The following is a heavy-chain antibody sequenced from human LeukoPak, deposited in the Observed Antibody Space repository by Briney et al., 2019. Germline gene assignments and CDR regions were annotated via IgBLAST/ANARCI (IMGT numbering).Heavy chain of an antibody. V-gene: IGHV3-30*18. J-gene: IGHJ4*02. CDR3: AKESSGYYPTDY. D-gene: IGHD3-22*01. CDR2: ISYDGSNK. CDR1: GFTFSSYG. Sequence: GRSLRLSCAASGFTFSSYGMHWVRQAPDKGLEWVAVISYDGSNKYYADSVKGRFTISRDNSKNTLYLQMNSLRAEDTAVYYCAKESSGYYPTDYWGQGTLVTVSS.